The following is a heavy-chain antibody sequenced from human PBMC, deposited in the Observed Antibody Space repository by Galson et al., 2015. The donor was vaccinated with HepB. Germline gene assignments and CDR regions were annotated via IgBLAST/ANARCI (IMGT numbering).Heavy chain of an antibody. Sequence: SVKVSCKASGYTFTSYYMHWVRQAPGQGLEWMGIINPSGGSTSYAQKFQGRVPMTRDTSTSTVYMELSSLRSEDTAVYYCARGLPYYGSGSFRWFDPWGQGTLVTVSS. CDR1: GYTFTSYY. D-gene: IGHD3-10*01. CDR2: INPSGGST. J-gene: IGHJ5*02. CDR3: ARGLPYYGSGSFRWFDP. V-gene: IGHV1-46*01.